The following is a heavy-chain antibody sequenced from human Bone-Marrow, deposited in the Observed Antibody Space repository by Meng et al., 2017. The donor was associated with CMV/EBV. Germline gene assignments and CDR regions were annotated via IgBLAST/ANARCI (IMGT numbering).Heavy chain of an antibody. CDR2: IYYSGST. V-gene: IGHV4-61*01. D-gene: IGHD3-22*01. Sequence: SETLSLTCTVSGGSVSSGSYYWSWIRQPPGKGLEWIGYIYYSGSTNYNPSLKSRVTISVDTSKNQFSLKLSPVTAADTAVYYCARYYDSSEYYFDYCGQGTLVTVSS. CDR3: ARYYDSSEYYFDY. J-gene: IGHJ4*02. CDR1: GGSVSSGSYY.